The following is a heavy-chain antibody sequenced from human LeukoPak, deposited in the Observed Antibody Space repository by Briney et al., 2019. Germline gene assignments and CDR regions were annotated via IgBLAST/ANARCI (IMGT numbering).Heavy chain of an antibody. D-gene: IGHD4-11*01. CDR3: ARSPPVTYYFDY. CDR2: ISWNSGSI. CDR1: GFTFDDYA. J-gene: IGHJ4*02. V-gene: IGHV3-9*01. Sequence: PGGSLRLSCAASGFTFDDYAMHWVRQAPGKGLEWVSGISWNSGSIGYADSVKGRFTISRDNAKNSLYLQMNSLRAEDTAVYYCARSPPVTYYFDYWGQGTLVTVSS.